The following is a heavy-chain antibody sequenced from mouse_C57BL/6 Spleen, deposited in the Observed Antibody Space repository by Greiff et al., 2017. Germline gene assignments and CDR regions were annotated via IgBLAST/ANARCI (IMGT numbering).Heavy chain of an antibody. CDR3: ARGGTTMVTTYYFDY. V-gene: IGHV5-4*03. CDR1: GFTFSSYA. CDR2: ISDGGSYT. J-gene: IGHJ2*01. D-gene: IGHD2-2*01. Sequence: DVMLVESGGGLVKPGGSLKLSCAASGFTFSSYAMSWVRQTPEKRLEWVATISDGGSYTYYPDNVKGRFTISRDNAKNNLYLQMSHLKSEDTAMYYCARGGTTMVTTYYFDYWGQGTTLTVSS.